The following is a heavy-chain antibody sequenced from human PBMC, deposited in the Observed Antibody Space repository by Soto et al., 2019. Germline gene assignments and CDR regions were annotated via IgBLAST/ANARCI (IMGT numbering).Heavy chain of an antibody. J-gene: IGHJ4*02. CDR3: ASLWGPYYFDY. V-gene: IGHV1-8*02. CDR1: GYTFTNYG. D-gene: IGHD7-27*01. CDR2: MNPNSGNT. Sequence: APVKVSCKASGYTFTNYGISWVRQAPGQGLEWMGWMNPNSGNTGYAQKFQGRVTMTRNTSISTAYMELSSLRSEDTAVYYCASLWGPYYFDYWGPGTLVTVSS.